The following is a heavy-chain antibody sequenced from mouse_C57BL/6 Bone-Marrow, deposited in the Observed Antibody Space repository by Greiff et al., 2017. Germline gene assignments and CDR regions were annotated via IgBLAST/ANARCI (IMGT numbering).Heavy chain of an antibody. Sequence: LMESGPELVKPGASVKISCKASGYAFSSSWMNWVKQRPGKGLEWIGRIYPGDGDTNYNGKFKGKATLTADKSSSTAYMPLSSLTSEDSAVYFWARSVYYGSRVYFDYWGQGTTLTVSS. CDR1: GYAFSSSW. D-gene: IGHD1-1*01. J-gene: IGHJ2*01. V-gene: IGHV1-82*01. CDR2: IYPGDGDT. CDR3: ARSVYYGSRVYFDY.